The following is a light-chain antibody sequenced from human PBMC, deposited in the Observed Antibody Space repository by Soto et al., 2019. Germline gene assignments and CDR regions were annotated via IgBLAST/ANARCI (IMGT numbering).Light chain of an antibody. CDR2: EXX. CDR3: SSYTSSRAYV. Sequence: QSVLTQPASVCGSPGQSITISCTGTSSDVGGDNYVSWYQQQSGKAPKLMIHEXXXRXXGFSNRFSGSKSGNTASLTISGLQAEDEADYYCSSYTSSRAYVFGIGTKVTVL. J-gene: IGLJ1*01. V-gene: IGLV2-14*01. CDR1: SSDVGGDNY.